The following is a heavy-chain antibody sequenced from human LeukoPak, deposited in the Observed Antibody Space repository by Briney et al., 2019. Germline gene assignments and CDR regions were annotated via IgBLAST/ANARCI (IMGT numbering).Heavy chain of an antibody. V-gene: IGHV4-4*07. CDR1: GGSISSYY. CDR2: IYTSGST. J-gene: IGHJ6*03. Sequence: SETLSLTCTVSGGSISSYYWSWIRQPAGKGLEWIGRIYTSGSTNYNPSLRSRVTISVDTSKNQFSLKLTSVTAADTAVYYCARQSAADYNFWSDSHYYYYYMDVWGKGTTVTVPS. D-gene: IGHD3-3*01. CDR3: ARQSAADYNFWSDSHYYYYYMDV.